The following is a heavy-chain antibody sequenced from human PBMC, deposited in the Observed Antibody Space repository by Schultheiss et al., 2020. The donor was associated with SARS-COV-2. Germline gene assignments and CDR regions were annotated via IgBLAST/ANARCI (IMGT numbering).Heavy chain of an antibody. CDR3: ARGRRLVVVVHYYYYGMDV. D-gene: IGHD3-22*01. Sequence: LSLTCAVSGYSISSGYYWGWIRQHPGKGLEWIGEINHSGSTNYNPSLKSRVTISVDTSKNQFSLKLSSVTAADTAVYYCARGRRLVVVVHYYYYGMDVWGQGTTVTVSS. CDR2: INHSGST. CDR1: GYSISSGYY. V-gene: IGHV4-38-2*01. J-gene: IGHJ6*02.